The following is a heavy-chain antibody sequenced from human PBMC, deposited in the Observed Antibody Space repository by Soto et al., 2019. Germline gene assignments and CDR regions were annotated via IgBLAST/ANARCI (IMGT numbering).Heavy chain of an antibody. CDR3: ARVSSIAARRSYLS. CDR2: LNPHSGKA. Sequence: ASVKVSCKASGYTFTIHDIHWVRQAPGQGLEWMAGLNPHSGKAAYAQRFQGRLTMTGNASTSTAYMELSGLRSEDTAMYYCARVSSIAARRSYLSWGQGTLVTVSS. V-gene: IGHV1-8*01. D-gene: IGHD6-6*01. CDR1: GYTFTIHD. J-gene: IGHJ5*02.